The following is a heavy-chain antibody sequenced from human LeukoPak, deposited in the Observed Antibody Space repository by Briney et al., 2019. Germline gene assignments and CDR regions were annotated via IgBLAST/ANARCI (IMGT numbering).Heavy chain of an antibody. J-gene: IGHJ5*02. CDR1: GGSISSGGYS. V-gene: IGHV4-30-2*01. CDR3: ARGGGYYGSGSSENWFDP. D-gene: IGHD3-10*01. CDR2: IYHSGST. Sequence: SQTLSLTCAVSGGSISSGGYSWSWIRQPPGKGLEWIGYIYHSGSTYYNPSLKSRVTISVDRSKNQFSLKLSSVTAADTAVYYCARGGGYYGSGSSENWFDPWGQGTLVTVSS.